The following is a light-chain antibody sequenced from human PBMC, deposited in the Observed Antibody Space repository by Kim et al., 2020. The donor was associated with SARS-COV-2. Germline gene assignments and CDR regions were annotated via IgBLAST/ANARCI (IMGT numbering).Light chain of an antibody. Sequence: SSELTQDPAVSVALGQTVRITCQGDSLRSYYATWYQQKPGQAPKVVIYGKDNRPSGIPDRFSGSCSGNTAYLTITGTQAGDEADYYCNSRDSNDNVVFGGGTQLTVL. CDR1: SLRSYY. CDR2: GKD. V-gene: IGLV3-19*01. J-gene: IGLJ2*01. CDR3: NSRDSNDNVV.